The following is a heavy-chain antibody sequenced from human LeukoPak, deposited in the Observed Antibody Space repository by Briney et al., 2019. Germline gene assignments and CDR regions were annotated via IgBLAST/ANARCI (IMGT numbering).Heavy chain of an antibody. CDR1: GFTFDDYA. D-gene: IGHD3-10*01. V-gene: IGHV3-21*01. J-gene: IGHJ6*03. CDR3: AKALASYLTSYYMDV. CDR2: ISSSSSYI. Sequence: GGSLRLSCAASGFTFDDYAMHWVRQAPGKGLEWVSSISSSSSYIYYADSVKGRFTISRDNAKNSLYLQMNSLRAEDTAVYYCAKALASYLTSYYMDVWGKGTTVTISS.